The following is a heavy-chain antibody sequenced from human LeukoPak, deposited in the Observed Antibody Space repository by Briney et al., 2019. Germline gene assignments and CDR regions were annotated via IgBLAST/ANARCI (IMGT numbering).Heavy chain of an antibody. J-gene: IGHJ5*02. CDR2: IYYSGST. CDR3: ASVKYYYDSSGYPGWFDP. CDR1: GGSLSSYY. Sequence: PSETLSHTCTVSGGSLSSYYWSWIRQPPGKGLEWIGYIYYSGSTNYNPSLKSRVTISVDTSKNQFSLKLSSVTAADTAVYYCASVKYYYDSSGYPGWFDPWGQGTLVTVSS. D-gene: IGHD3-22*01. V-gene: IGHV4-59*01.